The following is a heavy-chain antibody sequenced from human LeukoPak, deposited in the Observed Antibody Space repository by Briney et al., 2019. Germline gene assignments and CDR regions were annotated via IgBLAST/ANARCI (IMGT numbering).Heavy chain of an antibody. J-gene: IGHJ4*02. V-gene: IGHV1-69*04. CDR3: ARDQGFGELLFPFDY. CDR2: IIPILGIA. D-gene: IGHD3-10*01. CDR1: GGTFSSYA. Sequence: ASVKVSCKASGGTFSSYAISWVRQAPGQGLEWMGRIIPILGIANYAQKFQGRVTITADKPTSTAYMELSSLRSEDTAVYYCARDQGFGELLFPFDYWGQGTLVTVSS.